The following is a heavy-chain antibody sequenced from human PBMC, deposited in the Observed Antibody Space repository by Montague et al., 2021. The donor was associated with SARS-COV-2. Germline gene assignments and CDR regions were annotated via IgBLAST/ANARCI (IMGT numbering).Heavy chain of an antibody. CDR3: ARQVTGRYFDWILYGMDV. J-gene: IGHJ6*02. D-gene: IGHD3-9*01. CDR2: IYYSGST. CDR1: GGSISSSSYY. Sequence: SETLSLTYTVSGGSISSSSYYWGWIRQPPGKGLEWIGSIYYSGSTYYNPSLKSRVTISVDTSKNQFSLKLSSVTAADTAVYYYARQVTGRYFDWILYGMDVWGQGTTVTVSS. V-gene: IGHV4-39*01.